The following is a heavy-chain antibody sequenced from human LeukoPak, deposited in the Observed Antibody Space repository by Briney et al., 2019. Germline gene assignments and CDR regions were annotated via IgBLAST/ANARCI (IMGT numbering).Heavy chain of an antibody. D-gene: IGHD3-3*01. CDR1: GGSISGYY. CDR3: ARHRITILLKHAFDI. V-gene: IGHV4-59*08. Sequence: PSETLSLTCSVSGGSISGYYWNWIRQPPGKRLEFIGYIYYSGSTNYNPSLKSRVTISVDTSKNQFSLKLSSVTAADTAVYYCARHRITILLKHAFDIWGQGTMVTVSS. J-gene: IGHJ3*02. CDR2: IYYSGST.